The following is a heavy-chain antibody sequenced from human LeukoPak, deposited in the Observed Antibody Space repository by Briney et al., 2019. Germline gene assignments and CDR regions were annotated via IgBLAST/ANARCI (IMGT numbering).Heavy chain of an antibody. Sequence: PSQTLSLTCTVSGGSISSGGYYWSWIRQHPGKGLEWIGYIYYSGSTYYNPSLKSRVTISVDTSKNQFSLKLSSVTAADTAVYXXXXXTVTTRWFDPWGQGTLVTVSS. CDR1: GGSISSGGYY. CDR2: IYYSGST. J-gene: IGHJ5*02. V-gene: IGHV4-31*03. D-gene: IGHD4-17*01. CDR3: XXXTVTTRWFDP.